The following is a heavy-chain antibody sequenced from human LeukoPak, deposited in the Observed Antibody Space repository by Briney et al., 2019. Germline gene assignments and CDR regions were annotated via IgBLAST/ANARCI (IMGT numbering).Heavy chain of an antibody. D-gene: IGHD3-10*01. CDR3: ASHSDPPY. Sequence: GGSLRPSCAASGFTFSSYAMHWVRQAPGKGLEWVAVISYDGSNKYYADSVKGRFTISRDNSKNTLYLQMNSLRAEDTAVYYCASHSDPPYWGQGTLVTVSS. V-gene: IGHV3-30-3*01. CDR2: ISYDGSNK. CDR1: GFTFSSYA. J-gene: IGHJ4*02.